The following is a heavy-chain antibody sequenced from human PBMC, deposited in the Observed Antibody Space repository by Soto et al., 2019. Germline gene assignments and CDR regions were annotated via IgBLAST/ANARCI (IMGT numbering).Heavy chain of an antibody. CDR2: IIPILGIA. Sequence: SVKVSCKASGGTFSSYTISWVRQAPGQGLEWMGRIIPILGIANYAQKFQGRVTITADKSTSTAYMELRSLRSEDTVVYYCATGVKGRWPDGKVYWGQGTLVNVSS. CDR3: ATGVKGRWPDGKVY. J-gene: IGHJ4*02. V-gene: IGHV1-69*02. D-gene: IGHD3-3*01. CDR1: GGTFSSYT.